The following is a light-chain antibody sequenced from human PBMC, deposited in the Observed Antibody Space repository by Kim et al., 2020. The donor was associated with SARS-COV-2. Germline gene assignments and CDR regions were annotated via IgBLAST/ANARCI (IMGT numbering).Light chain of an antibody. Sequence: EIVMTQSPATLSVSPGERATLSCRASKSVSSNLAWYQQKPGQAPRLLIYGASTRATGMPARFSGSGSGTEFTLTISSLQSEDFAVYYCQQYNNWPPTFGQGTKVDIK. CDR3: QQYNNWPPT. J-gene: IGKJ1*01. V-gene: IGKV3-15*01. CDR2: GAS. CDR1: KSVSSN.